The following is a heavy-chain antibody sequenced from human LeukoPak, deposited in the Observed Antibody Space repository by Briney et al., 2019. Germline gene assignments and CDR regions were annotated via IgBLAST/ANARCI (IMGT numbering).Heavy chain of an antibody. CDR2: INTNTGNP. D-gene: IGHD3-10*01. Sequence: ASVKVSCKASGYTFTSYAMNWVRQAPGQGLGWMGWINTNTGNPTYAKGFTGRCVFSCDASASTAYLQTSSLKAEDTAVYYCASSPYYGSGSYSDYWGQGTLVTVSS. J-gene: IGHJ4*02. V-gene: IGHV7-4-1*02. CDR1: GYTFTSYA. CDR3: ASSPYYGSGSYSDY.